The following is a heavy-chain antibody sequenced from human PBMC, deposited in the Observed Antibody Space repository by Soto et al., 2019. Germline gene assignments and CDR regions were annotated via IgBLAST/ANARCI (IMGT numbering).Heavy chain of an antibody. CDR2: VSAGGDMT. Sequence: DVQLLESGGHLVQPGGSLRLSCAASGFTFSSYAMSWVRQAPGKGLEWVSSVSAGGDMTYYSDSVKGRFTISRDNSNNALFLQMNSLRIEDTALYYWARGDRSGAGSPASYYYAGLDVWGQGNTDNVS. CDR3: ARGDRSGAGSPASYYYAGLDV. V-gene: IGHV3-23*01. CDR1: GFTFSSYA. D-gene: IGHD2-15*01. J-gene: IGHJ6*02.